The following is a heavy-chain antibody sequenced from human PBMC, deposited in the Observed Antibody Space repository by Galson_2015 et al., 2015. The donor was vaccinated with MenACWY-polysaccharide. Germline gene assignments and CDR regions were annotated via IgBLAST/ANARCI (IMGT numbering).Heavy chain of an antibody. V-gene: IGHV3-74*01. CDR2: INADGSAT. CDR3: TKAGARYCSGSSCNFNWFDP. J-gene: IGHJ5*02. D-gene: IGHD2-15*01. CDR1: GFSFSTYW. Sequence: SLRLSCAASGFSFSTYWMHWVRHAPGKGLVWVSRINADGSATGYADSVRGRFTISRDNAKNTLYLEVNSLRAEDTAVYYCTKAGARYCSGSSCNFNWFDPWGQGTLVTVSS.